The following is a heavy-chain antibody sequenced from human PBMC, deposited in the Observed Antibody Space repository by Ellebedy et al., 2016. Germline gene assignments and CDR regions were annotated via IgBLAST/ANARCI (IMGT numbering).Heavy chain of an antibody. Sequence: ASVKISCKTSGYIFANNGISWVRQAPGQGLEWMGRIIPNLDITNSAQKFQGRVTLTADKSTSTAYMELSSLRSEDTAVYFCARVGEPIVRGVIEYFDLWGRGTLVTVSS. CDR2: IIPNLDIT. J-gene: IGHJ2*01. CDR1: GYIFANNG. D-gene: IGHD3-10*01. V-gene: IGHV1-69*04. CDR3: ARVGEPIVRGVIEYFDL.